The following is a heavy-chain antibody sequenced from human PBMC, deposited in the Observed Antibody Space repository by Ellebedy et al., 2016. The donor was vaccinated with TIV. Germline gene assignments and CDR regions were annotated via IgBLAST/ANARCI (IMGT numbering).Heavy chain of an antibody. J-gene: IGHJ5*02. Sequence: MPSETLSLTCIVSGGSISSSDYYWGWIRQTPGKGLEWIGSTYSSGSTYYNPSLKSRVTISVDTSKNQLSLKLSSVTATDTAVYYCARSPSAYCGSIICPEGWFDPWGQGTLVTVSS. CDR3: ARSPSAYCGSIICPEGWFDP. CDR2: TYSSGST. CDR1: GGSISSSDYY. V-gene: IGHV4-39*01. D-gene: IGHD2-2*01.